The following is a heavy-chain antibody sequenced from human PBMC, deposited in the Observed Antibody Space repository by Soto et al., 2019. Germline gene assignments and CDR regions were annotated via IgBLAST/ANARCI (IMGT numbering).Heavy chain of an antibody. CDR3: ARTSLVVPAATREDY. V-gene: IGHV3-74*01. CDR2: INSDGSST. Sequence: EVQLVESGGGLVQLGGSLRLSCAASGFTFSSYWMHWVRQAPGKGLVWVSRINSDGSSTSYADSVKGRFTISRDNAKNTVYLQMNSLRAEDTAVYYCARTSLVVPAATREDYWGQGTLVTVSS. D-gene: IGHD2-15*01. J-gene: IGHJ4*02. CDR1: GFTFSSYW.